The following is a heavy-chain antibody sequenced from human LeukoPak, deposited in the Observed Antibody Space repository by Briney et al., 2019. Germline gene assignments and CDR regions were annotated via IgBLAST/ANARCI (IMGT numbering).Heavy chain of an antibody. D-gene: IGHD3-22*01. CDR1: GGSISSSSYY. CDR2: IYYSGST. J-gene: IGHJ3*02. Sequence: PSETLSLTCTVSGGSISSSSYYWGWIRQPPGKGLEWIGSIYYSGSTYYNPSLKCRVTISVDTSKNQFSLKLSSVTAADTAVYYCARHSNLAMIVVVTPFGAFDIWGQGTMVTVSS. CDR3: ARHSNLAMIVVVTPFGAFDI. V-gene: IGHV4-39*01.